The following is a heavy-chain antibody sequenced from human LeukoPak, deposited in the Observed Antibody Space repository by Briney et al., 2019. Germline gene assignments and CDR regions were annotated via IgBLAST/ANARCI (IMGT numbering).Heavy chain of an antibody. Sequence: PGGSLRLSCAASGFTFSSYSMNWVRQAPGKGLEWVSSISSSSSYIYYADSVKCRFTISRDNAKNSLYLQMNSLRAEDTAVYYCARDTSGSGDLDYWGQGTLVTVSS. CDR1: GFTFSSYS. V-gene: IGHV3-21*01. CDR3: ARDTSGSGDLDY. J-gene: IGHJ4*02. CDR2: ISSSSSYI. D-gene: IGHD3-3*01.